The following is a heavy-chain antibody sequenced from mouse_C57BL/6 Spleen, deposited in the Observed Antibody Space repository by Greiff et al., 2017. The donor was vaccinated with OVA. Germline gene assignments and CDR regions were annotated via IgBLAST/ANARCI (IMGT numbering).Heavy chain of an antibody. D-gene: IGHD1-1*01. J-gene: IGHJ2*01. Sequence: VQLQQPGAELVRPGSSVKLSCKASGYTFTSYWLHWVKQRPLQGLEWIGNIDPSDSETHYNQKFKDKATLTVDKSSSTAYMQLSSLTSEDSAVYYCARYGYYFDYWGQGTTLTVSS. CDR1: GYTFTSYW. CDR3: ARYGYYFDY. V-gene: IGHV1-52*01. CDR2: IDPSDSET.